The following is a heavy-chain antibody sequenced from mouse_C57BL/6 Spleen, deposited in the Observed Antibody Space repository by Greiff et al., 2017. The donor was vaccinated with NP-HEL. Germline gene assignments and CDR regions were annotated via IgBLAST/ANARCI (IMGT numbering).Heavy chain of an antibody. CDR2: INPSNGGT. Sequence: QVHVKQPGTELVKPGASVKLSCKASGYTFTSYWMHWVKQRPGQGLEWIGNINPSNGGTNYNEKFKSKATLTVDKSSSTAYMQLSSLTSEDSAVYYCARGGFITTVVADYWGQGTTLTVSS. CDR3: ARGGFITTVVADY. J-gene: IGHJ2*01. CDR1: GYTFTSYW. V-gene: IGHV1-53*01. D-gene: IGHD1-1*01.